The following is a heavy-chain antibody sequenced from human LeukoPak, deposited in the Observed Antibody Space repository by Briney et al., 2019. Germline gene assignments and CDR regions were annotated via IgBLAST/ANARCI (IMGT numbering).Heavy chain of an antibody. CDR2: IDHSGLT. D-gene: IGHD2-15*01. CDR3: ARDQRCSRSDGGCDQWYFDL. V-gene: IGHV4-59*01. CDR1: GGSISGYY. J-gene: IGHJ2*01. Sequence: SETLSLTCTVSGGSISGYYWSWLRQPPGKGLEWIGYIDHSGLTDYNPSLRSRVTISVDTSRNQFSLKLTSATAADTAIYYCARDQRCSRSDGGCDQWYFDLWGRGTLVTVSS.